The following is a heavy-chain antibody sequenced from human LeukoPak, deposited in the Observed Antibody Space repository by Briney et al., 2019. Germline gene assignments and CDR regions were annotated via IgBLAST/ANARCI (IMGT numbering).Heavy chain of an antibody. J-gene: IGHJ4*02. D-gene: IGHD2-21*02. V-gene: IGHV3-7*04. CDR2: IHQDGNEK. CDR3: ARGDDFSGDY. Sequence: GGSLRLCRAASGFTFSSYWMSWVRQAPGKGLEWVANIHQDGNEKYYVDSVKGRFTISRDNAKNSLYLQMNSLRVEDTAVYYCARGDDFSGDYWGQGTLVTVSS. CDR1: GFTFSSYW.